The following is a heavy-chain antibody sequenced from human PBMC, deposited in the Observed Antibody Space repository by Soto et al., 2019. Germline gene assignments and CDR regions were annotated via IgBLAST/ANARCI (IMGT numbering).Heavy chain of an antibody. CDR2: IYPVDSDT. J-gene: IGHJ6*02. CDR3: ARRGYVDYYGMDV. D-gene: IGHD3-16*01. V-gene: IGHV5-51*01. Sequence: ECLKISCEGCGDSFPSYWIVWVRQMPGKGLEWMGIIYPVDSDTRYSPSFQGQVTISADKSISTAYLQWSSLKASDTAMYYCARRGYVDYYGMDVGGQGTTVTVSS. CDR1: GDSFPSYW.